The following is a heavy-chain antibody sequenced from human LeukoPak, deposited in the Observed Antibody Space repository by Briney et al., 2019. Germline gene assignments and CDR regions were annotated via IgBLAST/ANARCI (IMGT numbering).Heavy chain of an antibody. D-gene: IGHD1-26*01. CDR2: INGSGGST. CDR1: GFTFGSYA. V-gene: IGHV3-23*01. Sequence: PGGSLRLSRAASGFTFGSYAMSWVRQAPGKGLEWVSDINGSGGSTYYTDSAKGRFTISRDNSKNTLYLQMNSLRAEDTAIYYCAKKYSTGLDPWGQGTLVTVSS. J-gene: IGHJ5*02. CDR3: AKKYSTGLDP.